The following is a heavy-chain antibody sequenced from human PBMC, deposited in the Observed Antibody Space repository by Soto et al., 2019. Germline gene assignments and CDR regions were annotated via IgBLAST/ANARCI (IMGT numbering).Heavy chain of an antibody. Sequence: QVQLVQSGAEEKKPGASVKVSCRASGYTFTSYAIHWVRQAPGQRLEWMGWINAGNGNTKYSQKFQGRVTITRDTSASTAYMELSSMRSEDTAVYYCARGVPIFMDYWGQGTLVTVSS. CDR2: INAGNGNT. V-gene: IGHV1-3*05. J-gene: IGHJ4*02. CDR1: GYTFTSYA. D-gene: IGHD3-10*01. CDR3: ARGVPIFMDY.